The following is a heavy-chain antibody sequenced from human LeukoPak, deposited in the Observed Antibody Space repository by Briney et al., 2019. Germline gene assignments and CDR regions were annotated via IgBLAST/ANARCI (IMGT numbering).Heavy chain of an antibody. V-gene: IGHV3-7*01. J-gene: IGHJ4*02. CDR2: IKQDGSEK. CDR1: GFTFSSYW. CDR3: ARGGRYSPFDY. D-gene: IGHD5-18*01. Sequence: GGSLRLSCAASGFTFSSYWMSWVRQAPGKGLEWVANIKQDGSEKYYVDSVKGRFTISRDNAKNSLYLQMNSLRAEDTAVYHCARGGRYSPFDYWGQGTLVTVSS.